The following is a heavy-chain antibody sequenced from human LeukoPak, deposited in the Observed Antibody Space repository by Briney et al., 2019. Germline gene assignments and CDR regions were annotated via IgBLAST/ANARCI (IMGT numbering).Heavy chain of an antibody. CDR2: IYYSGST. D-gene: IGHD3-16*02. CDR3: ARRSILYDYVWGSYRPGYYFDY. V-gene: IGHV4-59*01. J-gene: IGHJ4*02. Sequence: SETLSLTCSVSGGSISSYYWSWIRQPPGKGLEWIGYIYYSGSTNYNPSLKSRVHISVDPSKHQFSLKLSSVTAADTAVYYCARRSILYDYVWGSYRPGYYFDYWGQGTLVTVSS. CDR1: GGSISSYY.